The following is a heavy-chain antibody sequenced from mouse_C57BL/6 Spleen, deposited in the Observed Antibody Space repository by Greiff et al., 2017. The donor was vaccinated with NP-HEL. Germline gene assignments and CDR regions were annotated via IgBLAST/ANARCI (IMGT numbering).Heavy chain of an antibody. D-gene: IGHD1-1*01. CDR3: ATYGSSPYYFDY. CDR2: IYPGSGST. CDR1: GYTFTSYW. Sequence: VQLQQPGAELVKPGASVKMSCKASGYTFTSYWITWVKQRPGQGLEWIGDIYPGSGSTNYNEKFKSKATLTVDTSSSTAYMQLSSLTSEDSAVYYCATYGSSPYYFDYWGQGTTLTVSS. V-gene: IGHV1-55*01. J-gene: IGHJ2*01.